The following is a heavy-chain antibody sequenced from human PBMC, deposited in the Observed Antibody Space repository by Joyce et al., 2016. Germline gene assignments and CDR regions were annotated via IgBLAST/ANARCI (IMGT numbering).Heavy chain of an antibody. CDR1: GGSLGGSF. CDR2: MNHGGIV. D-gene: IGHD2/OR15-2a*01. V-gene: IGHV4-34*02. J-gene: IGHJ5*02. Sequence: QVQLQQWGAGLLRPSETLSLTCGVSGGSLGGSFGGWVRQFPGKGLEWMAQMNHGGIVKFSPSLESRLTASRDTSKNQFSLKLTSVTAADTAIYYCARGSMYGNRSYCPLNRWGPGTLVTVSS. CDR3: ARGSMYGNRSYCPLNR.